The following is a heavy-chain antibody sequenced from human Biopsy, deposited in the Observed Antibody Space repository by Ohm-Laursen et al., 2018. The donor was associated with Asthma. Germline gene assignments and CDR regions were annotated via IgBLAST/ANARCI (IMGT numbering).Heavy chain of an antibody. CDR2: IIPMYGVP. D-gene: IGHD3-16*01. CDR3: PRVDAIMISGDFYFYSGFDL. CDR1: GGTFRTYA. Sequence: ASVKVSCKASGGTFRTYAFNWVRQAPGQGLEWMGGIIPMYGVPKAAQKFQGRVTITADESTSTAYMEMSSLRSEDTAVYYCPRVDAIMISGDFYFYSGFDLWGQGTTVRVSS. V-gene: IGHV1-69*13. J-gene: IGHJ6*02.